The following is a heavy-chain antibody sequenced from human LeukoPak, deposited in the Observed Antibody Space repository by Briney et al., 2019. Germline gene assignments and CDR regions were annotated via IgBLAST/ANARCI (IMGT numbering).Heavy chain of an antibody. CDR1: GFSFSSYA. CDR3: ARDWNDYGDYYFDY. Sequence: GGSLRLSCAASGFSFSSYAMHWVRQAPGKGLEWVAVISYDGSNKYYADSVKGRFTISRDNSKNTLYLQMNSLRAEDTAVYYCARDWNDYGDYYFDYWGQGTLVTVSS. D-gene: IGHD4-17*01. V-gene: IGHV3-30-3*01. J-gene: IGHJ4*02. CDR2: ISYDGSNK.